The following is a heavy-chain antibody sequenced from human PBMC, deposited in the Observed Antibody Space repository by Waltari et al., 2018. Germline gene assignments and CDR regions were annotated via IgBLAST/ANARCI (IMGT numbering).Heavy chain of an antibody. CDR2: ISSSGSYI. J-gene: IGHJ4*02. V-gene: IGHV3-21*06. CDR3: TMAPDVPVRPTWG. D-gene: IGHD7-27*01. Sequence: EVQLVASGGGLVKPGGSLRLPGAASGFTFSLFSMNWVRQAPGRGLEWVSTISSSGSYIYYADSVKGRFTISRDNAKNSVYLQMNSLRVDDTAVYYCTMAPDVPVRPTWGWGQGSLVTVSS. CDR1: GFTFSLFS.